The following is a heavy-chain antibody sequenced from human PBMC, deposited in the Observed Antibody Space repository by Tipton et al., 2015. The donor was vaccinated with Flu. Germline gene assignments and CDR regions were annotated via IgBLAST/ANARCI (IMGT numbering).Heavy chain of an antibody. CDR2: INSDGST. CDR3: AREVHAVIRFDP. V-gene: IGHV4-4*07. D-gene: IGHD2-21*01. Sequence: PGLVKPSETLSLSCTASGGSISTYYWSWIRQPAGKGLEWIGRINSDGSTYYNPSLKGRVTMSIDTSKNQVSLNLRSVTAADTAVYYCAREVHAVIRFDPWGQGTLVTVSS. J-gene: IGHJ5*02. CDR1: GGSISTYY.